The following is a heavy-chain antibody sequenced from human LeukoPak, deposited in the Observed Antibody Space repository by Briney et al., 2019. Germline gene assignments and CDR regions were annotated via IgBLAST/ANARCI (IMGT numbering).Heavy chain of an antibody. CDR3: ARAKLVRANPFDY. CDR2: INHSGST. Sequence: KASETLSLTCAVYGGSFSGYYWSWIRQPPGKGLEWIGEINHSGSTNYNPSLKSRVTISVDTSKNQFSLKLSSVTAADTAVYYCARAKLVRANPFDYWGQGTLVTVSS. V-gene: IGHV4-34*01. D-gene: IGHD1-1*01. CDR1: GGSFSGYY. J-gene: IGHJ4*02.